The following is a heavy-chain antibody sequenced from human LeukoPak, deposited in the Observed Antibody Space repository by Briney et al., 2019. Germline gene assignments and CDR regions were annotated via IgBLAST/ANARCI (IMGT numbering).Heavy chain of an antibody. D-gene: IGHD3-22*01. V-gene: IGHV1-18*01. Sequence: ASVKVSCKASGYTFTSYGISWVRQAPGQGLEWMGWISAYNGNTNYAQKLQGRVTMTTDTSTSTAYMELRSLRSDDTAVYYCARAYYDSSGYCDFDYWGQGTLVTVPS. CDR1: GYTFTSYG. CDR3: ARAYYDSSGYCDFDY. CDR2: ISAYNGNT. J-gene: IGHJ4*02.